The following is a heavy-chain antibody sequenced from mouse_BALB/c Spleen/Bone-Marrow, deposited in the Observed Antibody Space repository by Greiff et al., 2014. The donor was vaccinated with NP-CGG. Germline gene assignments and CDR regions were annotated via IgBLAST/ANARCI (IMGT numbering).Heavy chain of an antibody. D-gene: IGHD1-2*01. Sequence: VQRVESGPGLVAPSQSLSITCTVSGFSLTSYGVHWIRQPPGKGLEWLGVIWAGGSTNYNSALMSRLNISKDNSKSQVFLKMNSLQTDDTAMYYCARYYYGFLDYWGQGTTLTVSS. V-gene: IGHV2-9*02. CDR2: IWAGGST. CDR3: ARYYYGFLDY. J-gene: IGHJ2*01. CDR1: GFSLTSYG.